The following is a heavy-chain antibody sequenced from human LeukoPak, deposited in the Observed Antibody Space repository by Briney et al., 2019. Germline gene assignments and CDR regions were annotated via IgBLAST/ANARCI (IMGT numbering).Heavy chain of an antibody. CDR1: GFTFGDYA. CDR3: ASVLWFGEPTPLYFDY. J-gene: IGHJ4*02. V-gene: IGHV3-49*03. CDR2: IRSKAYGGTT. Sequence: GGSLRLSCTASGFTFGDYAMSWFRQAPGKGLEWVGFIRSKAYGGTTEYAASVKGRFTISRDDSKSIAYLQMNSLKTEDTAVYYCASVLWFGEPTPLYFDYWGQGTLVTVSS. D-gene: IGHD3-10*01.